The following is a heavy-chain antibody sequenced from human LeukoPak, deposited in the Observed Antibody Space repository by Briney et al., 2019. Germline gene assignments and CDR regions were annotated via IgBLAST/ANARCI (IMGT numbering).Heavy chain of an antibody. J-gene: IGHJ4*02. CDR2: ISSSSSYI. Sequence: GGSLRLSCAASGFTFSSYSMNWVRQAPGKGLEWVSSISSSSSYIYYADSVKGRFTISRDNAKNSLYLQMNSLRAEDTAVYYCARDKPNYYNSSGYSWPFAYGGQGTRVTVPS. V-gene: IGHV3-21*01. CDR1: GFTFSSYS. D-gene: IGHD3-22*01. CDR3: ARDKPNYYNSSGYSWPFAY.